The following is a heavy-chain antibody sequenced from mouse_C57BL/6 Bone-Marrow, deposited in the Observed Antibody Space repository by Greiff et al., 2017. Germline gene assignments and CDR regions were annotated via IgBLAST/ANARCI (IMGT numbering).Heavy chain of an antibody. CDR1: GFTFSDFY. CDR2: SRNKANDYTT. Sequence: EVNLVESGGGLVQSGRSLRLSCATSGFTFSDFYMEWVRQAPGKGLEWIAASRNKANDYTTEYSASVKGRFIVSRDTSQSILYLQMNALRAEDTAIYYCARDPKGYFDYWGQGTTLTVSS. CDR3: ARDPKGYFDY. J-gene: IGHJ2*01. V-gene: IGHV7-1*01.